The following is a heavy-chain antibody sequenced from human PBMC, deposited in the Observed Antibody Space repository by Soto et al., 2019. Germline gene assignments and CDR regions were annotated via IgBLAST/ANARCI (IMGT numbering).Heavy chain of an antibody. D-gene: IGHD6-19*01. J-gene: IGHJ6*02. CDR2: IWYDGSNK. Sequence: QVQLVESGGGVVQPGRSLRLSCAASGFTFSSYGMHWVRQAPGKGLEWVAVIWYDGSNKYYADSVKGRFTISRDNSKNTLYLQMNSLRAEDTAVYYCARSDLGQWLRQLRGYGMDVWGQGTTVTVSS. V-gene: IGHV3-33*01. CDR1: GFTFSSYG. CDR3: ARSDLGQWLRQLRGYGMDV.